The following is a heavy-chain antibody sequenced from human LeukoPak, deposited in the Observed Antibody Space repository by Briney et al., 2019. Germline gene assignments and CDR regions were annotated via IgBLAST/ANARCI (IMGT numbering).Heavy chain of an antibody. CDR1: GFTVSSNY. J-gene: IGHJ4*02. CDR2: IYSGGST. CDR3: ARGGQYSSSSESSMGY. D-gene: IGHD6-6*01. V-gene: IGHV3-66*02. Sequence: GGSLRLSCAASGFTVSSNYMSWVRQAPGKGLEWVSVIYSGGSTYYADSVKGRFTISRDNSKNTLYLQMNSLRAEDTAVYYCARGGQYSSSSESSMGYWGQGTLVTVSS.